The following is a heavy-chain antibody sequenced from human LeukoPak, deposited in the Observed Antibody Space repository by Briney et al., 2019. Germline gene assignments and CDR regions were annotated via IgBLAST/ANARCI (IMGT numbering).Heavy chain of an antibody. V-gene: IGHV3-23*01. D-gene: IGHD5-18*01. CDR1: GFTFSTYA. CDR3: ARDGSYGLNDAFDF. J-gene: IGHJ3*01. CDR2: ISANGGST. Sequence: GGSLRLSCAASGFTFSTYAMSWVRQAPGKGLEWVSAISANGGSTFYADSVKGRFTVSRDSSKDTLYLQMNSLRAEDTAVYYCARDGSYGLNDAFDFWGQGTMVTVSS.